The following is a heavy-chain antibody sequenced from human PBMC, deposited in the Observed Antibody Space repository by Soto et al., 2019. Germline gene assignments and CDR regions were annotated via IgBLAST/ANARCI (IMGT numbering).Heavy chain of an antibody. Sequence: QLQLQESGPRLVKPSETLSLTCTVSGCSISSSDFYWGWLRQTPGKRLEFVGSMYYSGTTYYNPSLKRRVSTSVDTSRNQFTLKLISVTAADTAVYYCAVVDSTGDWFDPWGEGALVTVSS. D-gene: IGHD6-25*01. CDR1: GCSISSSDFY. V-gene: IGHV4-39*01. CDR3: AVVDSTGDWFDP. J-gene: IGHJ5*02. CDR2: MYYSGTT.